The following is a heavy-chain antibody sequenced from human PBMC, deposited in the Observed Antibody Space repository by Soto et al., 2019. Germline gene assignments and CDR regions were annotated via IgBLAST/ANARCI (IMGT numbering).Heavy chain of an antibody. CDR3: AKDRKSGSGWYWDY. D-gene: IGHD6-19*01. Sequence: GGSLRLSCAVSGFTFSSYVMSWVRQAPGKGLEWVSGISGSGGSTYSADSVKGRFTISRDNSRNTLFLQMNSLRPEDTAVYYCAKDRKSGSGWYWDYWGQGTLVTVSS. J-gene: IGHJ4*02. CDR1: GFTFSSYV. V-gene: IGHV3-23*01. CDR2: ISGSGGST.